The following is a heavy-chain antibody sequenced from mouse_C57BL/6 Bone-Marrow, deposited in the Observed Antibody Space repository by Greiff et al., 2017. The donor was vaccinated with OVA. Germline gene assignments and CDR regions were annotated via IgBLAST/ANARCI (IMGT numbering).Heavy chain of an antibody. V-gene: IGHV1-74*01. D-gene: IGHD6-2*01. J-gene: IGHJ2*01. Sequence: QVQLQQPGAELVKPGASVKVSCKASGYTFTSYWMHWVKQRPGQGLEWIGRIYPSDSDTNYNQKFKGKATLTGDKSSSTAYMQLSSLPSEDSAVYSCAISLPGYWGQGTTLTVSS. CDR2: IYPSDSDT. CDR1: GYTFTSYW. CDR3: AISLPGY.